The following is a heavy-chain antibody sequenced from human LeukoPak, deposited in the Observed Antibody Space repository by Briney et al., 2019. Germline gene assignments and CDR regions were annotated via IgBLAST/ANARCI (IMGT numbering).Heavy chain of an antibody. CDR3: ARDGVQGAPRGGYFDY. CDR1: GFTFSSNE. D-gene: IGHD3-10*01. V-gene: IGHV3-48*03. J-gene: IGHJ4*02. CDR2: ISSGGSKI. Sequence: GGSLRLSSAASGFTFSSNEMNWVRQAPGKGLEWLSYISSGGSKIYYADSVKGRFTISRDNAKNSLYLQLNSLRAEDTAVYYCARDGVQGAPRGGYFDYWGQGILVTVSS.